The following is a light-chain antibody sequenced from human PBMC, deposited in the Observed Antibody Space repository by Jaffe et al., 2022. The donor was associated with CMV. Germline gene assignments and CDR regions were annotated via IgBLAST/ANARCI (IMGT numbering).Light chain of an antibody. CDR2: DVN. Sequence: QSALTQPASVSGSPGQSITISCTGTSSDIGGFNYVSWYQQHPYKAPKLIIYDVNTRPSGVSDRFSGSKSGNTASLTISGLRSEDETDYYCSSYTSSSTLIFGGGTKLTVL. V-gene: IGLV2-14*03. CDR3: SSYTSSSTLI. J-gene: IGLJ2*01. CDR1: SSDIGGFNY.